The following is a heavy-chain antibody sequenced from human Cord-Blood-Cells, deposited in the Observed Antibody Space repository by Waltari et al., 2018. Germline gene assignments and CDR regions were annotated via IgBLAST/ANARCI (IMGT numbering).Heavy chain of an antibody. D-gene: IGHD4-17*01. CDR1: GGTFSSYA. J-gene: IGHJ4*02. V-gene: IGHV1-69*01. CDR2: IIPIFGTA. CDR3: AREGDDYGGHSPQYFDY. Sequence: QVQLVQSGAEVKKPGSSVKVSCKASGGTFSSYAISWVRQAPGQGLEWMGGIIPIFGTANYAQKFQGRVTITADESTSTAYMELSSLRSEDTAVYYCAREGDDYGGHSPQYFDYWGQGTLVTVSS.